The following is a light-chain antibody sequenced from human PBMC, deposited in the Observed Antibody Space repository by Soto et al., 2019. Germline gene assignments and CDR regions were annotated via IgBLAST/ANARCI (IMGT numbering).Light chain of an antibody. V-gene: IGLV2-23*01. CDR2: EGS. CDR1: SSDVGSYNL. J-gene: IGLJ1*01. Sequence: QSVLTQPASVSGSPGQSITISCTGTSSDVGSYNLVSWYQQHPGKAPKLMIYEGSKRPSGVSNRFSGSKSGNTASLTISGLQAEDEADYYCSSYAGSSTFVFGTGTKGTVL. CDR3: SSYAGSSTFV.